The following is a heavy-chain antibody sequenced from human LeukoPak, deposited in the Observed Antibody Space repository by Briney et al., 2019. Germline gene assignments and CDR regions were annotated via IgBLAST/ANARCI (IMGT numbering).Heavy chain of an antibody. J-gene: IGHJ4*02. CDR3: ARGIAAAGNFDY. V-gene: IGHV4-59*08. CDR2: IYYSGST. CDR1: GGSISSYY. Sequence: SVTLSLTCTVSGGSISSYYWSWIRQPPGKGLEWIGYIYYSGSTNYNPSLKSRVTISVDTSKNQFSLKLSSVTAADTAVYYCARGIAAAGNFDYWGQGTLVTVSS. D-gene: IGHD6-13*01.